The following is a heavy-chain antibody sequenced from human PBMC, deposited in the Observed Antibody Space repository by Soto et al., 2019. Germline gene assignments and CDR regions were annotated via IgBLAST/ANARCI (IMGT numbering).Heavy chain of an antibody. CDR1: GGSISSGGYY. J-gene: IGHJ4*02. Sequence: PSETLSLTCTVSGGSISSGGYYWSWIRQHPGKGLEWIGYIYYSGSTYYNPSLKSRVTISVDTSKNQFSLKLSSVTAADTAVYYCARVPFEYSSSSADYWGQGTLDTVSS. CDR2: IYYSGST. CDR3: ARVPFEYSSSSADY. V-gene: IGHV4-31*03. D-gene: IGHD6-6*01.